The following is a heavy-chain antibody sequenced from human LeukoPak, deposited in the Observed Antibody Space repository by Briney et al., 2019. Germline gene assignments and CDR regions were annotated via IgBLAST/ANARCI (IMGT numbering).Heavy chain of an antibody. CDR2: ITGSGGRI. CDR3: AKYRDYYFEY. D-gene: IGHD3-16*02. Sequence: GGSLRLSCAASGFTFSSYSMGWVRQAPGEGLEWVSSITGSGGRIYYADSLQGRFTISRDNSKNTVYLQMNSLRAEDAAVYYCAKYRDYYFEYWGQGTLVTVSS. CDR1: GFTFSSYS. V-gene: IGHV3-23*01. J-gene: IGHJ4*02.